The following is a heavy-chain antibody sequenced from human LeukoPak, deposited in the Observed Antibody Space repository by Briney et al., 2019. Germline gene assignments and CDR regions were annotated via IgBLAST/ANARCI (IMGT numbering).Heavy chain of an antibody. CDR1: GFTFDDYA. Sequence: GGSLRLSCAASGFTFDDYAMHWVRQALGKGLEWVSGISWNSGSIGYADSVKGRFTISRDNAENSLYLQMNSLRAEDTALYYCAKDNLEMATISVAGAFDIWGQGTMVTVSS. V-gene: IGHV3-9*01. D-gene: IGHD5-24*01. J-gene: IGHJ3*02. CDR2: ISWNSGSI. CDR3: AKDNLEMATISVAGAFDI.